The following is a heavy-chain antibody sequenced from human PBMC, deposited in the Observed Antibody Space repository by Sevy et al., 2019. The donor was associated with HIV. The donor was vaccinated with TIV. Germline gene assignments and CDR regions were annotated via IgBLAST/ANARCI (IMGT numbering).Heavy chain of an antibody. Sequence: GRSLRLSCAASGFTFSSFWMSWVRQAPGKGLEWVANIKQDGSEKYYVESVKGRFTISRDNAKNLLTLQMNSLRAEDTAVYYCARDFSAYENLDYWGQGTLVTVSS. J-gene: IGHJ4*02. D-gene: IGHD5-12*01. CDR3: ARDFSAYENLDY. CDR1: GFTFSSFW. CDR2: IKQDGSEK. V-gene: IGHV3-7*01.